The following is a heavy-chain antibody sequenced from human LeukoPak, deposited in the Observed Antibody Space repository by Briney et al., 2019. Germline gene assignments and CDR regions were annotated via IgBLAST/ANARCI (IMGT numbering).Heavy chain of an antibody. Sequence: ASVKVSCKASGGTFRSYAISWVRQAPGQGLEWMGWMNPNSGNTGYAQKFQGRVTITRNTSISTAYMELSSLRSEDTAVYYCARFDDSSGYSDYWGQGTLVTVSS. CDR1: GGTFRSYA. V-gene: IGHV1-8*01. D-gene: IGHD3-22*01. J-gene: IGHJ4*02. CDR2: MNPNSGNT. CDR3: ARFDDSSGYSDY.